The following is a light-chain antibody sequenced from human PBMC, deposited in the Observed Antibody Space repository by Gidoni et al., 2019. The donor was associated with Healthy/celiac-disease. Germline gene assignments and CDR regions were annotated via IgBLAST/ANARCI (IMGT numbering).Light chain of an antibody. CDR3: MQALQTPYT. V-gene: IGKV2-28*01. Sequence: DMVMTNSQPPRPVTPGEPASISCRSSQSLLHSNGYNYLDWYLQKPGQSPQLLIYLGSNRASGVPDRFSGSGSGTDFTLKISRVEAEDVGVYYCMQALQTPYTFGQGTKLEIK. CDR2: LGS. CDR1: QSLLHSNGYNY. J-gene: IGKJ2*01.